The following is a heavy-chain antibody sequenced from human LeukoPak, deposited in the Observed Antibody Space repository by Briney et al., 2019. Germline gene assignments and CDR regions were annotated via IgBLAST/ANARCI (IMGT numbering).Heavy chain of an antibody. V-gene: IGHV3-7*01. CDR3: AREGLRMAASNLDAFDI. J-gene: IGHJ3*02. CDR1: EFSFSNHW. D-gene: IGHD5-24*01. Sequence: PGGSLRLSCVASEFSFSNHWMNWVRQAPGKGLEWVASIRQDGRENFYVDSVKGRFTVSRDNAKSSLYLQMNSLRAEDTAVYYCAREGLRMAASNLDAFDIWGQGTMVTVSS. CDR2: IRQDGREN.